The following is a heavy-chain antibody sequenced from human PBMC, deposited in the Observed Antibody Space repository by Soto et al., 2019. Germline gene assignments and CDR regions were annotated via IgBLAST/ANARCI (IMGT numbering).Heavy chain of an antibody. CDR1: GFTFSSYS. CDR3: ARDLAGSWYYFEY. D-gene: IGHD6-13*01. Sequence: EVQLVESGEGLVKPGGSLRLSSAAYGFTFSSYSMNWVRQAPGKGLEWVSSISSSSSYIYYADSVKGRFTISRDNAKNSLYLQMNSLRAEDTAVYYCARDLAGSWYYFEYWGQGTLVTVSS. J-gene: IGHJ4*02. V-gene: IGHV3-21*01. CDR2: ISSSSSYI.